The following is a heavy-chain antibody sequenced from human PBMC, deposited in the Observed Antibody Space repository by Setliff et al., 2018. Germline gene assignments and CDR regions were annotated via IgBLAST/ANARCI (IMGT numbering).Heavy chain of an antibody. CDR2: ISHSANK. CDR3: ARELAGIISGSYYPDAFDI. D-gene: IGHD1-26*01. Sequence: SETLSLTCTVSGGSISDNNYYWGWIRQSPGKELEWIGGISHSANKYYNPSLESRVAVSLDASEKKFSLNLRSVTTADTAVYYCARELAGIISGSYYPDAFDIWGQGTMVTVSS. V-gene: IGHV4-39*02. J-gene: IGHJ3*02. CDR1: GGSISDNNYY.